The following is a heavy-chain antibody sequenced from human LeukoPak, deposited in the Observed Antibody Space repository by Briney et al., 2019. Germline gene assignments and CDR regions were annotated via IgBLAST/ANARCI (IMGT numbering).Heavy chain of an antibody. Sequence: GGSLRLSCAGSGFPFSSYSMNWVRQAPGKGLEWVSSISMSNYYIYYADSVKGRFTISRDNAKNSLYLQMNSLRAEDTAVYYCATTWIQLWLTDYWGQGTLVTVSS. J-gene: IGHJ4*02. D-gene: IGHD5-18*01. CDR3: ATTWIQLWLTDY. CDR2: ISMSNYYI. V-gene: IGHV3-21*01. CDR1: GFPFSSYS.